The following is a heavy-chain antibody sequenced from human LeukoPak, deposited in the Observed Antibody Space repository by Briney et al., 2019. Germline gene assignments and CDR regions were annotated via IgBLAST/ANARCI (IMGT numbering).Heavy chain of an antibody. CDR2: IYHSGST. Sequence: SETLSLTCAVSGGSISSGGYSWSWIRQPPGKGLEWIGYIYHSGSTYYNPSLKSRVTISVDRSKNQFSLKLSSVTAADTAVYYCAREGLYGSGSYYEDAFDIWGQGTMVTVSS. D-gene: IGHD3-10*01. CDR3: AREGLYGSGSYYEDAFDI. CDR1: GGSISSGGYS. V-gene: IGHV4-30-2*01. J-gene: IGHJ3*02.